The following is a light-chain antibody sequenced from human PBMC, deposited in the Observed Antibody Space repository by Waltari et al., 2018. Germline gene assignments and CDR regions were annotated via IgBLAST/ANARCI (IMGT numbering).Light chain of an antibody. V-gene: IGKV2-40*01. CDR3: MQRLEFPYT. J-gene: IGKJ2*01. CDR2: TLA. Sequence: EIVMTQTPLSLPATPGEPASTSCRSSQSLINSDDGYTYLDWFLQTPGQSPQLLIYTLAYRAYRVPDRFSGTGSGSNFSLEISRVEAEDVGIYYCMQRLEFPYTFGQGTRLDMK. CDR1: QSLINSDDGYTY.